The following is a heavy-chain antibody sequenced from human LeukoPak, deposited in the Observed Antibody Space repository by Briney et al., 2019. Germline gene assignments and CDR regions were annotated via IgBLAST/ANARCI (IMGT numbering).Heavy chain of an antibody. J-gene: IGHJ3*02. CDR3: ASGPLYYYDSSGPGGAFDI. V-gene: IGHV4-30-4*01. D-gene: IGHD3-22*01. CDR1: GGSISSGDYY. Sequence: SETLSLTCTVSGGSISSGDYYWSWIRQPPGKGLEWIGYIYYSGSTYYNPSLKSRVTISVGTSKNQFSLKLSSVTAADTAVYYCASGPLYYYDSSGPGGAFDIWGQGTMVTVSS. CDR2: IYYSGST.